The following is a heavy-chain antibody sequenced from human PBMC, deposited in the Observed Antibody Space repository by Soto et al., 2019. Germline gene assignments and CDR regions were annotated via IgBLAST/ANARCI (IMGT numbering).Heavy chain of an antibody. CDR2: IKAGNGDT. CDR1: GYTFRSNV. D-gene: IGHD4-4*01. CDR3: ARTRLQSAFDI. J-gene: IGHJ3*02. Sequence: GAPVKVSCKASGYTFRSNVIHWVRQAPGQRLEWMGWIKAGNGDTKISQNFQGRVSLTRDTSAATVYMEMSSLTSEDTAVYYCARTRLQSAFDIWGQGTMVTVS. V-gene: IGHV1-3*01.